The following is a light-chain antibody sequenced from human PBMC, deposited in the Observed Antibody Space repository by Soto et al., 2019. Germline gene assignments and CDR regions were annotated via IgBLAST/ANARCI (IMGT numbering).Light chain of an antibody. J-gene: IGKJ1*01. CDR2: GAS. Sequence: EIVLTQSPGTLSLAPGERATLSCRASQSVRSSFLAWYQQKPGQAPRLLFYGASNRATGIPDRFSGSGSGTDFTLTISRLEPEDCAVYYCQQYGSSPPWTFGQGTKVEIK. CDR3: QQYGSSPPWT. V-gene: IGKV3-20*01. CDR1: QSVRSSF.